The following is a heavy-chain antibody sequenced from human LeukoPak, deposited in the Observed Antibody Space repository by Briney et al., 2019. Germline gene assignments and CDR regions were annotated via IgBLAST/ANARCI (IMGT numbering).Heavy chain of an antibody. CDR1: GGSISSGGYS. D-gene: IGHD4-17*01. CDR2: IYHSGST. CDR3: ARVGDYGDYFDY. J-gene: IGHJ4*02. V-gene: IGHV4-30-2*01. Sequence: SETLSLTCAVSGGSISSGGYSWSWIRQPPGKGLEWIGYIYHSGSTYYNPSLKSRVTISVDRSKNQFSLKLSSVTAADMAVYYCARVGDYGDYFDYWGQGTLVTVSS.